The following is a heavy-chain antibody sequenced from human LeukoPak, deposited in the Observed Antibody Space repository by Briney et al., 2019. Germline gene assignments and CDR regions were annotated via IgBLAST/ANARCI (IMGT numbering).Heavy chain of an antibody. V-gene: IGHV1-8*01. CDR3: ARWTTSYDFWSGYSFWFDP. CDR2: MNPNSGNT. CDR1: GYTFTSYD. Sequence: ASVKVSCKASGYTFTSYDINWVRQAPGQGLEWMGWMNPNSGNTGYAQKFQGRVTMTRNTSISTAYMELSSLRSEDTAVYYCARWTTSYDFWSGYSFWFDPWGQGTLVTVSS. J-gene: IGHJ5*02. D-gene: IGHD3-3*01.